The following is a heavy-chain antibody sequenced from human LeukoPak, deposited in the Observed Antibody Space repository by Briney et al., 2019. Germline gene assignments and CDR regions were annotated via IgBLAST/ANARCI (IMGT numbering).Heavy chain of an antibody. D-gene: IGHD6-13*01. V-gene: IGHV3-30*19. CDR1: GFTFSSYG. CDR2: ISYDGSQH. Sequence: PGGSLRLSCAASGFTFSSYGMHWVRQAPGKGLEWVALISYDGSQHYLADSLKGRFTISRDNSKNTLYLQMTSLRLDDTAMYYCARDPSSAPYSTYWAANYFDPWGQGTLVTVSS. CDR3: ARDPSSAPYSTYWAANYFDP. J-gene: IGHJ5*02.